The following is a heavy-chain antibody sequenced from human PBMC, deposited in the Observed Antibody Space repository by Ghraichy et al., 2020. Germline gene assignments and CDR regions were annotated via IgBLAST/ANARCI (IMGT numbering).Heavy chain of an antibody. CDR3: TRYYDSSGYWNYFDY. Sequence: GESLNISCAASGFTFSNAWMSWVRQAPGKGLEWVGRIKSKTDGGTTDYAAPVKDRFTISRDDSKNTVYLQMNSLKTEDTAVYYCTRYYDSSGYWNYFDYWGQGTLVTVSS. D-gene: IGHD3-22*01. V-gene: IGHV3-15*01. CDR2: IKSKTDGGTT. J-gene: IGHJ4*02. CDR1: GFTFSNAW.